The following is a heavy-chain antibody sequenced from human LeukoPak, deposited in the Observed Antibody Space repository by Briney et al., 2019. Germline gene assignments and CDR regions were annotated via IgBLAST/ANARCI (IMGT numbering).Heavy chain of an antibody. D-gene: IGHD6-13*01. Sequence: PLASVKVSCKASGYIFTSYAKHWVRQAPGQRLEWMGWINAGNGNTKYSQKFQGRVTITRDTSATTVYMELSSLRSEDTAVYYCARDIDRVFNWFDPWGQGTLVTVSS. CDR2: INAGNGNT. CDR3: ARDIDRVFNWFDP. V-gene: IGHV1-3*01. J-gene: IGHJ5*02. CDR1: GYIFTSYA.